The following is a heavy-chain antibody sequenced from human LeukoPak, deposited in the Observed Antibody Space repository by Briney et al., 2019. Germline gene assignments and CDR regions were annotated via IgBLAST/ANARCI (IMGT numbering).Heavy chain of an antibody. CDR3: ARSRNGDYDSSGYHPLQY. J-gene: IGHJ4*02. Sequence: SETLSLTCAVSGASITSYYWTWIRQPPGKGLEWIGYIYHTGNIKYNPSLNSRVTISIDTSKNQFSLKLSSVTAADTAVYYCARSRNGDYDSSGYHPLQYWGQGTLVTVSS. D-gene: IGHD3-22*01. V-gene: IGHV4-59*01. CDR2: IYHTGNI. CDR1: GASITSYY.